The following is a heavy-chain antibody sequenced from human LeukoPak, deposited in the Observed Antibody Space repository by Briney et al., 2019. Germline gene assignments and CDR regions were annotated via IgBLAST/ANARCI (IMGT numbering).Heavy chain of an antibody. CDR3: AKDSGGAAAGTVIFDY. D-gene: IGHD6-13*01. J-gene: IGHJ4*02. V-gene: IGHV3-23*01. CDR1: GFTFHNNG. Sequence: PGGSLRLSCAASGFTFHNNGMSWVRQAPGKGLEWVSAISGSSRSTYHAESVKGRFTISRDNSKNTLFLQMNSLRAEDTAVYYCAKDSGGAAAGTVIFDYWGQGTLVTVSS. CDR2: ISGSSRST.